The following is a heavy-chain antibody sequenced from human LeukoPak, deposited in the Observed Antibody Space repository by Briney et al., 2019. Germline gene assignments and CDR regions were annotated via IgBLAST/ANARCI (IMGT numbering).Heavy chain of an antibody. J-gene: IGHJ4*02. V-gene: IGHV1-69*17. Sequence: ASVKVSCKASGGTFSSYAITWVRQAPGQGLEWMGGIIPIFGIANYAQKFQGRVTITADKSTSTAYMELSSLRSEDTAVYYCARVLHGSGSYSPGGYWGQGTLVTVSS. D-gene: IGHD3-10*01. CDR1: GGTFSSYA. CDR2: IIPIFGIA. CDR3: ARVLHGSGSYSPGGY.